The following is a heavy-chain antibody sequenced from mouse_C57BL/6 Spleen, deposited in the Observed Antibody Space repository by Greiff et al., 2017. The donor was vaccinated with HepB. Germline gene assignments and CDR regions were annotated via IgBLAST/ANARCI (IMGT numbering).Heavy chain of an antibody. CDR3: ARPDYYGSRGFDY. Sequence: VQLQQSGPELVKPGASVKMSCKASGYTFTDYNMHWVKQSHGKSLEWIGYINPNNGGTSYNQKFKGKATLTVNKSSSTAYMELRSLTSEGSAVYYCARPDYYGSRGFDYWGQGTTLTVSS. J-gene: IGHJ2*01. CDR2: INPNNGGT. CDR1: GYTFTDYN. V-gene: IGHV1-22*01. D-gene: IGHD1-1*01.